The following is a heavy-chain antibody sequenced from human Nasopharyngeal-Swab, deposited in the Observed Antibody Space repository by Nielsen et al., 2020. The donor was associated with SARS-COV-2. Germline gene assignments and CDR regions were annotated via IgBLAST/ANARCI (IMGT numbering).Heavy chain of an antibody. CDR2: IYYSGST. CDR3: AREVVPAAIPYYYYGMDV. D-gene: IGHD2-2*01. J-gene: IGHJ6*02. CDR1: GGSISSGGYY. Sequence: SETLSLTCTVSGGSISSGGYYWSWIRQHPGKGLEWIGYIYYSGSTYSNPSLKSRVTISVDTSKNQFSLKLSSVTAADTAVYYCAREVVPAAIPYYYYGMDVWGQGTTVTVSS. V-gene: IGHV4-31*03.